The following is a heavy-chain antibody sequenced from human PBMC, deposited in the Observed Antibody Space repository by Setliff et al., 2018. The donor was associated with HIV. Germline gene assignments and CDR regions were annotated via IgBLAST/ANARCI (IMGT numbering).Heavy chain of an antibody. Sequence: SETLSLTCAVSSYSISSGYYWGWIRQPPGKGLEWIGYIYTSGSTNYNPSLKSRVTISVDTSKNQFSLKLSSVTAADTAVYYCARRDGYSYGFYFDYWGQGSPVTVSS. J-gene: IGHJ4*02. CDR1: SYSISSGYY. D-gene: IGHD5-18*01. CDR3: ARRDGYSYGFYFDY. V-gene: IGHV4-38-2*01. CDR2: IYTSGST.